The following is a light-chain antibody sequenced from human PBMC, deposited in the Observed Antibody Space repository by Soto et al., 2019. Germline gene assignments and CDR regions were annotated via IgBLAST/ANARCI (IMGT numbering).Light chain of an antibody. Sequence: EIVLTQSPGTLSLSPGERATLSCRASQSVTSTYLAWYQQKPGQPPRLLIYGASSRATGIPDRFSGSGSVTDFTLTISRMAHEDFAVYYCQQYGSSPLTFGQGTKVEIK. J-gene: IGKJ1*01. CDR3: QQYGSSPLT. CDR2: GAS. V-gene: IGKV3-20*01. CDR1: QSVTSTY.